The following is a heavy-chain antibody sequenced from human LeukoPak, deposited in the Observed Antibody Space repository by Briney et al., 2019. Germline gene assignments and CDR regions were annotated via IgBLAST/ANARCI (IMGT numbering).Heavy chain of an antibody. V-gene: IGHV3-74*01. CDR2: INRDGTET. J-gene: IGHJ4*02. CDR3: VSYNWNNAWLDS. D-gene: IGHD1/OR15-1a*01. Sequence: GGSLRLSCAASGFTFSSYSMYWVRQAPGKGLVWVSRINRDGTETVHADAVKGRFTISRDNAKNTLYLQMSSLRAEDTAVYYCVSYNWNNAWLDSWGQGTLVTVSS. CDR1: GFTFSSYS.